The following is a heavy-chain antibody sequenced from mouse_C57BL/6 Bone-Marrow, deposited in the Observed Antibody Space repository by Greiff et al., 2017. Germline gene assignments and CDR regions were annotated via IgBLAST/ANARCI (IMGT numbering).Heavy chain of an antibody. CDR2: IDPSDSYT. CDR1: GYTFTSYW. Sequence: QVQLQQPGAELVKPGASVKLSCKASGYTFTSYWMQWVKQRPGQGLEWIGEIDPSDSYTNYNQKFKGKATLTVDTSSSTAYMQLSSLTSEESAVYYCARGGFAYWGQGTLVTVSA. J-gene: IGHJ3*01. V-gene: IGHV1-50*01. CDR3: ARGGFAY.